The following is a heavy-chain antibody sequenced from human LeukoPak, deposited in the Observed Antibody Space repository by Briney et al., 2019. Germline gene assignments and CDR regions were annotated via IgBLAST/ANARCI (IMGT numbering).Heavy chain of an antibody. Sequence: GGSLRLSCAASGFTFSSNGMHWVRQAPGKGLEWVAVISSDGSTKYYADSVKGRFTISRDNWKNTLFLQMNSLRAEDTAVYYCARPRVVDALKIPDSWGQGALVTVSS. CDR2: ISSDGSTK. D-gene: IGHD2-15*01. V-gene: IGHV3-30*03. J-gene: IGHJ5*01. CDR1: GFTFSSNG. CDR3: ARPRVVDALKIPDS.